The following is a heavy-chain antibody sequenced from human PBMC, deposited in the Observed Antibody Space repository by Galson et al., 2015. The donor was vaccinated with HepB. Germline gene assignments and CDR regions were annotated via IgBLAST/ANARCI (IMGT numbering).Heavy chain of an antibody. J-gene: IGHJ5*02. CDR3: ARDQRRVGNWFGP. D-gene: IGHD1-26*01. V-gene: IGHV1-18*01. CDR2: ISAYNGNT. CDR1: GYTSTSYG. Sequence: SVKVSCKASGYTSTSYGISWVRQAPGQGLEWMGWISAYNGNTNYAQKLQGRVTMTTDTSTSTAYMELRSLRSDDTAVYYCARDQRRVGNWFGPWGQGTLVTVSS.